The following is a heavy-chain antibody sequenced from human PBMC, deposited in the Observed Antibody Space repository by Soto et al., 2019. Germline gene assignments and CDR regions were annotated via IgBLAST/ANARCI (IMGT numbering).Heavy chain of an antibody. D-gene: IGHD6-19*01. J-gene: IGHJ6*02. CDR3: AKDGARFVAVAAPRYYYYGMDV. Sequence: PGGSLRLSCAASGFTFSIYAMSWVRHAPGKGLEWVSAISGNGADTSYADSVRGRFTISRDNSKDTLFLQMNSLRAEDTAVYYCAKDGARFVAVAAPRYYYYGMDVWGQGTTVTVSS. CDR2: ISGNGADT. CDR1: GFTFSIYA. V-gene: IGHV3-23*01.